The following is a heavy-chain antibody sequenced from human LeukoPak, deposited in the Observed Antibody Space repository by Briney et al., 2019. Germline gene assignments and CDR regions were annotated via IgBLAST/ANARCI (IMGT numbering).Heavy chain of an antibody. CDR3: APSFRSTSCFDY. CDR1: GYTFTSYY. V-gene: IGHV1-46*01. J-gene: IGHJ4*02. Sequence: ASVKVSCKASGYTFTSYYMYWVRQAPGQGLEWMGIINPSGGSTSYAQKFQGRVTMTRDMSTSTVYMELSSLRSEDTAVYYCAPSFRSTSCFDYWGQGTLVTVSS. D-gene: IGHD2-2*01. CDR2: INPSGGST.